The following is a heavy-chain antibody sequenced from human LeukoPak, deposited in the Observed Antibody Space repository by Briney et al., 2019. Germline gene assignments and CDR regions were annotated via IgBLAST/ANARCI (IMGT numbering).Heavy chain of an antibody. CDR3: ARGAQYSSSSLVFDY. CDR2: ISSSSSTI. J-gene: IGHJ4*02. CDR1: GFTFSDYY. D-gene: IGHD6-6*01. V-gene: IGHV3-11*04. Sequence: GGSLRLSCAASGFTFSDYYMSWIRQAPGKGLEWVSYISSSSSTIYYADSVKGRFTISRDNAKNSLYLQMNSLRAEDTAVYYCARGAQYSSSSLVFDYWGQGTLVTVSS.